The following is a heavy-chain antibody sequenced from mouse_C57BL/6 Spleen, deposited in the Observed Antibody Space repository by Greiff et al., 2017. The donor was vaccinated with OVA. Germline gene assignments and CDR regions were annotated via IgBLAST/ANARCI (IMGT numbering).Heavy chain of an antibody. CDR1: GYTFTSYW. Sequence: VQLQQSGAELVMPGASVKLSCKASGYTFTSYWMHWVKQRPGQGLEWIGEIDPSDSYTNYNQKFKGKSTLTVDKSSSTAYMQLSSLTSEDSAVYYCARAYSNFSMDYWGQGTSVTVSS. V-gene: IGHV1-69*01. J-gene: IGHJ4*01. CDR2: IDPSDSYT. D-gene: IGHD2-5*01. CDR3: ARAYSNFSMDY.